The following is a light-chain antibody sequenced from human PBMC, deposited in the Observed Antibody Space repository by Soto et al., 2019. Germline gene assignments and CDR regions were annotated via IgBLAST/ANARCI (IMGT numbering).Light chain of an antibody. CDR2: EVT. J-gene: IGLJ2*01. Sequence: QSALTQPPSVSGSPGQSVTISCTGTSSDVGSYNRVSWYQQPPGTAPKLMISEVTNRPSGVPDRFSGSKSGNTASLTISGLQAEDEADYYCSSYTSTSTWVFGGGTQVTVL. V-gene: IGLV2-18*02. CDR1: SSDVGSYNR. CDR3: SSYTSTSTWV.